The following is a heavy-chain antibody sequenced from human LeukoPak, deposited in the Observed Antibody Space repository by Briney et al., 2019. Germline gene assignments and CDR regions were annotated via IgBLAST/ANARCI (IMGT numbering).Heavy chain of an antibody. J-gene: IGHJ4*02. CDR1: GFNFSSYS. CDR3: ARDLSSTSHIDY. CDR2: ISSSSSFR. V-gene: IGHV3-21*01. D-gene: IGHD2-2*01. Sequence: PGGSLRLSCAASGFNFSSYSMNWVRQAPGKGLEWVSSISSSSSFRYYADSVKGRFTISRDNAKNSLYLQMNSLRAEDTAVYYCARDLSSTSHIDYWGQGTLVTVSS.